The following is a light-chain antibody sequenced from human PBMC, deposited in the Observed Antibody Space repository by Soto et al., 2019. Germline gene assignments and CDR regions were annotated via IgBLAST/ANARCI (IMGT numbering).Light chain of an antibody. V-gene: IGKV3-20*01. CDR2: GAS. Sequence: EIVLTQSPGTLSLSPGERATLSCRASQSVSSNYLAWYQQKRGQAPRLLIYGASSMATGIATRFSGSGSGTDFTLTISRLEPEDFAVYYCQQYDTSPRTFGQGTKVEI. CDR1: QSVSSNY. CDR3: QQYDTSPRT. J-gene: IGKJ1*01.